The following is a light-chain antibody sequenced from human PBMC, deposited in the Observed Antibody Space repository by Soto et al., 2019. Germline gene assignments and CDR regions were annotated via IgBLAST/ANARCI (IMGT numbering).Light chain of an antibody. J-gene: IGLJ3*02. CDR3: QVWDSSSDPWV. CDR1: NIGSKS. V-gene: IGLV3-21*04. Sequence: SYELTQPPSVSVAPGKTARITCGGNNIGSKSVHWYQQKPGQAPVLVIYYDSDRPSGIPERFSGSNSGNTATLTISRVEAGDEADYYCQVWDSSSDPWVFGGGTKVPS. CDR2: YDS.